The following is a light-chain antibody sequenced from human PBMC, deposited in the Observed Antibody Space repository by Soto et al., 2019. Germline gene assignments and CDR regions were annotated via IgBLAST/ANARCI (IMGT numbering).Light chain of an antibody. CDR2: KAS. CDR1: QSISSS. V-gene: IGKV1-5*03. CDR3: QQYNSYLYT. J-gene: IGKJ2*01. Sequence: DIQMTQSPSTLSASVGDRVTITCRASQSISSSLAWYQQKPGKAPKLLIYKASSLESATPSRFSGSGSGTESTLTISSLQPDDFATYYCQQYNSYLYTFGQGTKVDIK.